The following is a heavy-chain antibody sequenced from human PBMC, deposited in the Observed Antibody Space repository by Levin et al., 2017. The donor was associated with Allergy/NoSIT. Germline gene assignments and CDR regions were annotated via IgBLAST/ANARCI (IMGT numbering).Heavy chain of an antibody. CDR2: IYHSGST. CDR3: ARGRGYYDSSGYYFDY. D-gene: IGHD3-22*01. J-gene: IGHJ4*02. CDR1: GGSISSGGYS. V-gene: IGHV4-30-2*01. Sequence: ASETLSLTCAVSGGSISSGGYSWGWIRQPPGKGLEWIGYIYHSGSTYYNPSLKSRVTMSVDRSKTQFSLKLTSVTAADTAVYYCARGRGYYDSSGYYFDYWGQGTLVTVSS.